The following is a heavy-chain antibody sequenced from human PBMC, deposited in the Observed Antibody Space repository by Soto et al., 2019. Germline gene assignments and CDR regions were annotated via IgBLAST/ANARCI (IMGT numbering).Heavy chain of an antibody. D-gene: IGHD2-15*01. CDR2: ISSASSTT. J-gene: IGHJ6*03. V-gene: IGHV3-48*01. Sequence: EEQLVESGGALVQPGGSLRLSCAASGFTFNRFRMNWVRQAPGKGLEWMSYISSASSTTQYAESVKGRFTIARDNARDSLYLPMSSLRVEDTAVYYCARRPLCSGLSDSYYMDVWGKGTTVTVSS. CDR1: GFTFNRFR. CDR3: ARRPLCSGLSDSYYMDV.